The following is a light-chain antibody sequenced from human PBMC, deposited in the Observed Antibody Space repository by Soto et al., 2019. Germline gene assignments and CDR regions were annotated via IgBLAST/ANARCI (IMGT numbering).Light chain of an antibody. CDR2: GSS. CDR1: ENVVTN. V-gene: IGKV3D-15*01. J-gene: IGKJ4*01. Sequence: IVMTQSPATLSVSPGEGVTLSCRASENVVTNLAWYQQKPGQAPRLLIYGSSTRATGIPATFSGSGSGTEFTLTISSLQSEESAIYYCQQYNNWGLSFGGGTKVEIK. CDR3: QQYNNWGLS.